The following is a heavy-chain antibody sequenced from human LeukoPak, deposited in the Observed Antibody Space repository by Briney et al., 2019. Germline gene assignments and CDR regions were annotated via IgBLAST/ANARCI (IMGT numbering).Heavy chain of an antibody. D-gene: IGHD3-22*01. V-gene: IGHV4-59*01. J-gene: IGHJ3*02. CDR1: GGSINNYY. Sequence: SETLSLTCTVSGGSINNYYCTWIRQPPGKGLEWIWSRFYGGSASYNSALASRAIISMGTSKNQFSLKLTSMTAADTAVYYCARGWEFYNSNGYAFDIWGQGKMVTVSS. CDR3: ARGWEFYNSNGYAFDI. CDR2: RFYGGSA.